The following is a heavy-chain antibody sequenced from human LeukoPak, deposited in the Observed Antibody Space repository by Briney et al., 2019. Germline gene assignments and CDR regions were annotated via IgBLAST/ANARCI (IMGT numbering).Heavy chain of an antibody. CDR1: LDSTTSNF. Sequence: PSETLSLTCTVSLDSTTSNFWSWVRQPPGKGLEWIGEIHRSGSPNYNPPLQSRVTISIDRSRNQIVLELSSVTAADTAVYYCARETKFYYGMDVWGQGTTVTVSS. V-gene: IGHV4-4*02. CDR2: IHRSGSP. CDR3: ARETKFYYGMDV. D-gene: IGHD1-1*01. J-gene: IGHJ6*02.